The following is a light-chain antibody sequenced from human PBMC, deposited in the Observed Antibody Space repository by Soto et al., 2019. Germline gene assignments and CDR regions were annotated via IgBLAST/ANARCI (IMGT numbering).Light chain of an antibody. CDR3: SSYTSTNSWV. J-gene: IGLJ3*02. CDR1: SSDVGGYNY. CDR2: DVS. Sequence: QSVLTQSASVSGSHGQSITISCTGTSSDVGGYNYVSWYQQHPGKAPKLIIYDVSNRPPGVSTRFSGSKSGNTASLTISGLQAEDEDDYSCSSYTSTNSWVFGGGTQLTVL. V-gene: IGLV2-14*01.